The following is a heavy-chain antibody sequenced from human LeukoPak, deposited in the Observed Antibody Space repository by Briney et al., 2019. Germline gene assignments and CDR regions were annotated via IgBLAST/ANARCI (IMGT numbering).Heavy chain of an antibody. CDR3: ARVSATFLGNSGYDYSGGDY. CDR1: GFTFSSYE. J-gene: IGHJ4*02. CDR2: ISSSGSTI. D-gene: IGHD5-12*01. V-gene: IGHV3-48*03. Sequence: GGSLRLSCAASGFTFSSYEMNWVRQAPGKGLEWVSYISSSGSTIYYADSVKGRFTISRDNSKNTLYLQMNSLRAEDTAVYYCARVSATFLGNSGYDYSGGDYWGQGTLVIVSS.